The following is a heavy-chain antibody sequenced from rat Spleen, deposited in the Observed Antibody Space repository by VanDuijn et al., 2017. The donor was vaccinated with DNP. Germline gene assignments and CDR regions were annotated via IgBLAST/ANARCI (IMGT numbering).Heavy chain of an antibody. CDR2: FWISGTS. CDR1: GFSLTNHH. Sequence: QVQLKESGSGLVQPSQTLSLACTVSGFSLTNHHVHWVRQPSGKGLGWMGVFWISGTSNVNSIFKSRLTISRDTSKSQVFLKVNSLQTEDTAIYFCTRLPGYNIYWFAHWGQGTLVTVSS. D-gene: IGHD1-4*01. V-gene: IGHV2-43*01. CDR3: TRLPGYNIYWFAH. J-gene: IGHJ3*01.